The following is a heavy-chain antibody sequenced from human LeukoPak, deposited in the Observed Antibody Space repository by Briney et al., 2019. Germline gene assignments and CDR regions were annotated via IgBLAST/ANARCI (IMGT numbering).Heavy chain of an antibody. CDR1: GGSISSGSYY. V-gene: IGHV4-61*02. CDR3: AREPLGYYYDSSGPTLFDY. Sequence: SETLSLTCTVSGGSISSGSYYWSWIRQPAGKGLEWIGRIYTSGSTNYNPSLKSRVTISVDTSKNQFSLKLSSVTAADTAVYYCAREPLGYYYDSSGPTLFDYWGQGTLVTVSS. D-gene: IGHD3-22*01. J-gene: IGHJ4*02. CDR2: IYTSGST.